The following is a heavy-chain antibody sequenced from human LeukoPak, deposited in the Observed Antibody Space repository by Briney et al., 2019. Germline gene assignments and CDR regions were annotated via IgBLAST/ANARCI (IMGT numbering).Heavy chain of an antibody. CDR2: TRNKANIYTT. J-gene: IGHJ4*02. CDR1: GFTFSDQY. D-gene: IGHD6-6*01. CDR3: ASSGSSIAARVFDY. Sequence: GGSLRLSCAASGFTFSDQYMDWVRQAPGKGLEWVGRTRNKANIYTTEYAASVKVRFTISRDDSKNSLYLQMNSLKTEDTAVYYCASSGSSIAARVFDYWGQGTLVTVSS. V-gene: IGHV3-72*01.